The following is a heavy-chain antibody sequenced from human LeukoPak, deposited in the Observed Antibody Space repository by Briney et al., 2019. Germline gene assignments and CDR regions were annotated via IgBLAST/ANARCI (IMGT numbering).Heavy chain of an antibody. V-gene: IGHV3-7*03. Sequence: PGESLRLSCAASGFTMTNYWMSWVRQAPGKGLEWVANIKQDGSDKYYVDSVKGRFTISRDSAKNSLYLQMNSLRTEDTAVYYCAREGDSSGYYVDYWGQGTLVTVSS. J-gene: IGHJ4*02. CDR2: IKQDGSDK. CDR1: GFTMTNYW. CDR3: AREGDSSGYYVDY. D-gene: IGHD3-22*01.